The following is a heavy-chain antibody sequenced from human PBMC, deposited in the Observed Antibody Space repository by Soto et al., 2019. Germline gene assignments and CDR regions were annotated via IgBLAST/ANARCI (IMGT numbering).Heavy chain of an antibody. Sequence: QVQLVQSGAEVKKPGASVKVSCKASGYTFTSYDINWVRQATGQGLEWMGWMNPNSGNTGYAQKFQGRVTMTRNTSISTAYMELSSLRSEDTAVYYCARSFRVGQWLDGSFDSWGQGTLVTVSS. V-gene: IGHV1-8*01. CDR2: MNPNSGNT. CDR1: GYTFTSYD. J-gene: IGHJ4*02. D-gene: IGHD6-19*01. CDR3: ARSFRVGQWLDGSFDS.